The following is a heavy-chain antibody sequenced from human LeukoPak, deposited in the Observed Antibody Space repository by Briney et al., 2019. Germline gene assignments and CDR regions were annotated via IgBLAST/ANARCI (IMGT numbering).Heavy chain of an antibody. Sequence: GGSLRLSCAATGFTFIDYGMHWVRQAPGKGLEWVSSISSSSSYIYYADSVKGRFTISRDNAKNSLYLQMNSLRAEDTAVYYCAREANGYSSGWEYYFDYWGQGTLVTVSS. D-gene: IGHD6-19*01. CDR2: ISSSSSYI. J-gene: IGHJ4*02. CDR1: GFTFIDYG. V-gene: IGHV3-21*01. CDR3: AREANGYSSGWEYYFDY.